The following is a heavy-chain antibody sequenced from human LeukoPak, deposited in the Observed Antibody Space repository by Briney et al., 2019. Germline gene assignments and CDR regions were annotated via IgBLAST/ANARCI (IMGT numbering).Heavy chain of an antibody. CDR1: GFSFSDHE. V-gene: IGHV3-48*03. Sequence: PGGSLRLSCTASGFSFSDHEMNWVRQAPGKGLEWVSYISSSGSDKYYPDSVKGRFTISRDNAKNSLYLQMNSLRAEDTAVYYCARRTSGAFAIWGQETKVTVPS. CDR2: ISSSGSDK. CDR3: ARRTSGAFAI. J-gene: IGHJ3*02.